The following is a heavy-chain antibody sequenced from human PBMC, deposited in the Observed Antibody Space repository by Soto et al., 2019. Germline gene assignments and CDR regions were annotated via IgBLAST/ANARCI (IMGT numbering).Heavy chain of an antibody. CDR2: ISSSSSTI. D-gene: IGHD2-15*01. V-gene: IGHV3-48*01. CDR3: ACNLGSPKEKYYYYYYMDV. CDR1: GFTFSSYS. J-gene: IGHJ6*03. Sequence: GESLKISCAASGFTFSSYSMNWVRQAPGKGLEWVSYISSSSSTIYYADSVKGRFTISRDNAKNSLYLQMNSLRAEDTAVYYCACNLGSPKEKYYYYYYMDVWGKGTTVTVSS.